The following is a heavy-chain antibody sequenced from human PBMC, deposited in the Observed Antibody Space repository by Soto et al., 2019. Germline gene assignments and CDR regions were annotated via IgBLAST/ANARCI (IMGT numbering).Heavy chain of an antibody. CDR3: ARDPEPRRLAYCGGDCLPFDY. J-gene: IGHJ4*02. CDR2: INPSGGST. CDR1: GYTFTSYY. Sequence: GASVKVSCKASGYTFTSYYMHWVRQAPGQGLEWMGIINPSGGSTSYAQKFQGRVTMTRDTSTSTVYMELSSLRSEDTAVYYCARDPEPRRLAYCGGDCLPFDYWGQGTLVTVSS. V-gene: IGHV1-46*01. D-gene: IGHD2-21*02.